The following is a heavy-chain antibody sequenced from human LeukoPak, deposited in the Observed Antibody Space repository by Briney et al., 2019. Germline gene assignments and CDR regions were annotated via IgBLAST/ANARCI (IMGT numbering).Heavy chain of an antibody. CDR3: ARGSSGWDWSAFDI. V-gene: IGHV1-2*02. Sequence: CASVKVSCKASGYTFTSHRMSWVRQAPGQGLEWMGWINPNGVCTNYAQKFQGRVTMPRDTSISTAYMELRRLRSDNTAVYYCARGSSGWDWSAFDIWGQGTMVTVSS. CDR2: INPNGVCT. CDR1: GYTFTSHR. J-gene: IGHJ3*02. D-gene: IGHD6-19*01.